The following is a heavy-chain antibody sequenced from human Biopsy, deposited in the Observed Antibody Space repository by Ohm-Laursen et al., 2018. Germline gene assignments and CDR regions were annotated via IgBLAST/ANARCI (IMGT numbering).Heavy chain of an antibody. Sequence: TLSLTCAVYGGGLRGFYWSWIPPTPREGVGGVWGINHSGSTNYNPSLKSRVTISVDTSKNQFSLKLSSVTAADTAVYYCARGRLRAVARFDYWGQGTLVTVSS. CDR1: GGGLRGFY. J-gene: IGHJ4*02. CDR3: ARGRLRAVARFDY. D-gene: IGHD6-19*01. V-gene: IGHV4-34*01. CDR2: INHSGST.